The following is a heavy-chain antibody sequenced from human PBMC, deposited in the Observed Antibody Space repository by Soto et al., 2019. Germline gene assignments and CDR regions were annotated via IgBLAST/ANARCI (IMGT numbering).Heavy chain of an antibody. CDR2: IIPIFGTA. CDR3: ARSQEYSSSPTEIIYYYYGMDV. Sequence: EASVKVSCKASGGTFSSYAISWVRQAPGQGLEWMGGIIPIFGTANYAQKFQGRVTITADESTSTAYMELSSLRSEDTAVYYCARSQEYSSSPTEIIYYYYGMDVWGQGATVPVSS. CDR1: GGTFSSYA. D-gene: IGHD6-6*01. J-gene: IGHJ6*02. V-gene: IGHV1-69*13.